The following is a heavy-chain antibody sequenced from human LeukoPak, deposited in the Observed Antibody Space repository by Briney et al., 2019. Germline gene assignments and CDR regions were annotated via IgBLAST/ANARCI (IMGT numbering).Heavy chain of an antibody. CDR1: GASISNYY. J-gene: IGHJ4*02. CDR3: ARSLSGSYSYFDY. CDR2: IYTSGST. D-gene: IGHD1-26*01. Sequence: PSETLSLTCIVSGASISNYYWSWIRQPAGKGQEWIGRIYTSGSTNYKPSLKSRVTMSADTSKNQFSLKLSSVTAADTAVYYCARSLSGSYSYFDYWGQGTLVTVSS. V-gene: IGHV4-4*07.